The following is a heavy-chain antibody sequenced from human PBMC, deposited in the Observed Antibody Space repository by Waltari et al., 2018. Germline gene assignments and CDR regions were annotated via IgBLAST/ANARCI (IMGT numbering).Heavy chain of an antibody. J-gene: IGHJ4*02. CDR3: ARELWGSADY. CDR2: IHPRDSNT. V-gene: IGHV5-51*01. D-gene: IGHD7-27*01. CDR1: ESGCTDFW. Sequence: VQLVQSGAEVNRPGEYLQISCKVSESGCTDFWIGWVRPTPCKGLEWMGVIHPRDSNTRYRPSFEGQVTISAEKSINTAYLQWSSLKASDTAIYYGARELWGSADYWGQGILVTVSS.